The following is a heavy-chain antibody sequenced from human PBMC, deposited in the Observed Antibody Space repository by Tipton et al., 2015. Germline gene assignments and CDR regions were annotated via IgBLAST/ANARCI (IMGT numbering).Heavy chain of an antibody. CDR1: GGSFSDYY. CDR2: IYYSGST. Sequence: TLSLTCTVSGGSFSDYYWSWIRQSPGEGLEWIGYIYYSGSTNYNPSLRSRVAMSMDTSKNQFSLKLSSVIAADTAVYYCAREAFIHSGGCFDPWGPGTLVTVSS. D-gene: IGHD2/OR15-2a*01. CDR3: AREAFIHSGGCFDP. V-gene: IGHV4-59*01. J-gene: IGHJ5*02.